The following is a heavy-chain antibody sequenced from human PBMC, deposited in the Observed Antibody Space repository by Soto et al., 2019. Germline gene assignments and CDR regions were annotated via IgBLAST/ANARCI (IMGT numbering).Heavy chain of an antibody. CDR1: GGSISSYY. CDR3: ARAYGDYVFDY. V-gene: IGHV4-59*01. CDR2: IYYSGST. Sequence: SETLSLTCTVSGGSISSYYWSWIRQPPGKGLEWIGYIYYSGSTNYNPSLKSRVTISVDTSKNQFSLKLTSLTAADTAVYYCARAYGDYVFDYWGQGTLVTVSS. J-gene: IGHJ4*02. D-gene: IGHD4-17*01.